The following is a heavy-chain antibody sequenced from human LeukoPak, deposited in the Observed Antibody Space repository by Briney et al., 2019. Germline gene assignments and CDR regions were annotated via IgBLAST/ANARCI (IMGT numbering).Heavy chain of an antibody. Sequence: SVKVSCNASGGTFSSYAISWVRQAPGQGLEWMGGIIPIFGTANYAQKFQGRVTITADESTSTAYMELSSLRSEDTAVYYCARPHSEPTLDAFDIWGQGTMVTVSS. CDR3: ARPHSEPTLDAFDI. J-gene: IGHJ3*02. V-gene: IGHV1-69*13. D-gene: IGHD2-15*01. CDR1: GGTFSSYA. CDR2: IIPIFGTA.